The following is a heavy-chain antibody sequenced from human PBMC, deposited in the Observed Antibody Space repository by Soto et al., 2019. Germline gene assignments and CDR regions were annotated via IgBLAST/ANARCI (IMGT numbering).Heavy chain of an antibody. CDR1: GGSYSGYY. CDR3: ARDIRYYDFWSGSSAHYYGMDV. CDR2: INHSGST. J-gene: IGHJ6*02. D-gene: IGHD3-3*01. V-gene: IGHV4-34*01. Sequence: SETLSLTCAVYGGSYSGYYWSWIRQPPGKGLEWIGEINHSGSTNYNPSLQSRVTISVDTSKNQFSLKLSSVTAADTAVYYCARDIRYYDFWSGSSAHYYGMDVWGQGTTVTVSS.